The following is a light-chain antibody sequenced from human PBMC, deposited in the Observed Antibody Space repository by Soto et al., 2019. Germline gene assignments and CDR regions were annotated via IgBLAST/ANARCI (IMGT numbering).Light chain of an antibody. J-gene: IGKJ1*01. CDR1: QGISSY. CDR2: AAS. CDR3: QQLNSYPQT. V-gene: IGKV1-9*01. Sequence: IQLTQSPSSLSASVGDRVTITCRASQGISSYLAWYQQKPRKAPKLLIYAASTLQSGVPSRFSGSGSGTDFTLTISSLQPEDFATYYCQQLNSYPQTFGQVTMVEIK.